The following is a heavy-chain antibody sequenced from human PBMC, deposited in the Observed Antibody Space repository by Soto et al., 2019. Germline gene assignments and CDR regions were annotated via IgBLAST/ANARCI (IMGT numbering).Heavy chain of an antibody. CDR1: GFTFSSYS. Sequence: GGSLRLSCAASGFTFSSYSMNWVRQAPGKGLEWVSYISSSSSTIYYADSVKGRFTISRDDAKNSLYLQMNSLRAEDTAVYYCARDTSGWDTSPADEGGYWGQGTLVTVSS. J-gene: IGHJ4*02. CDR3: ARDTSGWDTSPADEGGY. D-gene: IGHD6-19*01. CDR2: ISSSSSTI. V-gene: IGHV3-48*01.